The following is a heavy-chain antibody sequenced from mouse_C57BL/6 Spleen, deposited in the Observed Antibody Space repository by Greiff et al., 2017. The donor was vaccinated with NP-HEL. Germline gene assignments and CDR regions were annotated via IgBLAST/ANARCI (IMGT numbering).Heavy chain of an antibody. V-gene: IGHV1-55*01. D-gene: IGHD1-1*01. CDR3: ARDCGSRYFDY. CDR2: IYPGSGST. CDR1: GYTFTSYW. J-gene: IGHJ2*01. Sequence: QVHVKQPGAELVKPGASVKMSCKASGYTFTSYWITWVKQRPGQGLEWIGDIYPGSGSTNYNEKFKSKATLTVDTSSSTAYMQLSSLTSEDSAVYYCARDCGSRYFDYWGQGTTLTVSS.